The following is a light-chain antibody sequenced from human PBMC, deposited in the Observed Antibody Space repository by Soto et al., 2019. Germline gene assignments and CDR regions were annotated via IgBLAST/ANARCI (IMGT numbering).Light chain of an antibody. J-gene: IGLJ2*01. Sequence: QSVLTQPASVSGSPGQSITISCIETTSDFGTKKFFSWYQQQPGKAPKLIIYEGTKRPSGVSSRFYGSKSGNTASLTVSGLQSDDEADYFCCLYTSFFSFFGGGTKLTVL. V-gene: IGLV2-23*01. CDR1: TSDFGTKKF. CDR2: EGT. CDR3: CLYTSFFSF.